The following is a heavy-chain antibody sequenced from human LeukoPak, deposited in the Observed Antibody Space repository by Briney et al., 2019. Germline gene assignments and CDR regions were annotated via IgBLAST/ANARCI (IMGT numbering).Heavy chain of an antibody. J-gene: IGHJ4*02. CDR3: ARETFYSGCFRY. CDR2: IYYSGST. V-gene: IGHV4-30-4*01. D-gene: IGHD5-12*01. CDR1: GGSISSGDYY. Sequence: SQTLSLTCTVSGGSISSGDYYWSWIRQPPGKGLEWIGYIYYSGSTYYNPSLKSRVTISVDTSKNQFSLKLSSVTAADTAVYYCARETFYSGCFRYWGQGTLVTVSS.